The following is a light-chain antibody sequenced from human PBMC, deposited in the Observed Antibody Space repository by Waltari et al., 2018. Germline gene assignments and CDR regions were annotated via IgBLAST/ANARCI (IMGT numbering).Light chain of an antibody. Sequence: QLVLTQSPSASASLGASVNPTCTLASGHSNKLSAWIPRRPGKGPRYLMKVNSDGSHTTGADIPDRFSGSSSGPERYLTISSLQSEDEADYYCQTGGHGTWVFGGGTKLTVV. CDR3: QTGGHGTWV. CDR2: VNSDGSH. V-gene: IGLV4-69*01. J-gene: IGLJ3*02. CDR1: SGHSNKL.